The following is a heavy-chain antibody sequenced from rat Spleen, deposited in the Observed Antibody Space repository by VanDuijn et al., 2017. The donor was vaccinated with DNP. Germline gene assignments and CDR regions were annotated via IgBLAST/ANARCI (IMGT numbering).Heavy chain of an antibody. D-gene: IGHD1-7*01. J-gene: IGHJ3*01. Sequence: EVKLVESGGGLVQPGRSLKLSCAASGFNLNDYWMGWVRQAPGKGLEWIGEINKDSSTINYTPSLKDKFTISRDNAQNTLYLQMSKLGSEDTATYYCGRLGWHRWFAYWGQGTLVTVSS. CDR2: INKDSSTI. CDR1: GFNLNDYW. V-gene: IGHV4-2*01. CDR3: GRLGWHRWFAY.